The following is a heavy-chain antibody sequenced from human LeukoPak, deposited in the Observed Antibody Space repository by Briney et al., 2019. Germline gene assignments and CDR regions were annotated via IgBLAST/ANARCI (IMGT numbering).Heavy chain of an antibody. V-gene: IGHV1-2*02. D-gene: IGHD3-22*01. J-gene: IGHJ4*02. CDR1: GHTFTGYY. CDR3: ASVRSSASYHDAFDY. CDR2: INPNSSGT. Sequence: GASVKVSCKASGHTFTGYYMQWVRQATRQGRGWIGWINPNSSGTNYAQKFQGRITMTRDTSISTAYMELNRLTSADTAVYYCASVRSSASYHDAFDYWGQGTQVTVSS.